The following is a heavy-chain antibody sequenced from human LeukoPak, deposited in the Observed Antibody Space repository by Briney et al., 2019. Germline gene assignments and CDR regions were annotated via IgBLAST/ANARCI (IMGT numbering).Heavy chain of an antibody. CDR1: GYTFTSYG. D-gene: IGHD3-3*01. CDR3: ARDHTYYDFWSGYGGYYYGMDV. CDR2: ISAYNGNT. V-gene: IGHV1-18*01. Sequence: GASVKVSCKASGYTFTSYGISWVRQAPGQGLEWMGWISAYNGNTNYALKLQGRVTMTTDTSTSTAYMELRSLRSDDTAVYYCARDHTYYDFWSGYGGYYYGMDVWGQGTTVTVSS. J-gene: IGHJ6*02.